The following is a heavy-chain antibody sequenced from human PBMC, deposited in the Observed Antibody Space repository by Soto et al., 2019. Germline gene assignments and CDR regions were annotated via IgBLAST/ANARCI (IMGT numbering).Heavy chain of an antibody. Sequence: SETLSLTCNVSGSSISSAYYWGWVRQPPGRGLEWIGSVFHRGTTYYNPSPMSRVTISLDTSKNQFSLKLSSVTAADTAVYYCASDFWTGYPLFDYWGQGALVTVSS. J-gene: IGHJ4*02. V-gene: IGHV4-38-2*02. D-gene: IGHD3-3*01. CDR1: GSSISSAYY. CDR3: ASDFWTGYPLFDY. CDR2: VFHRGTT.